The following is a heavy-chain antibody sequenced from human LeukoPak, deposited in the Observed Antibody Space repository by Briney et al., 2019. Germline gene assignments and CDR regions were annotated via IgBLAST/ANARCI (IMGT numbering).Heavy chain of an antibody. Sequence: GGSLRPSCAASGFTFSSYAMHWVRQAPGKGLEWVAVISYDGSNKYYADSVKGRFTISRDNSKNTLYLQMNSLRAEDTAVYYCARDSGGWGQGTLVTVSS. J-gene: IGHJ4*02. CDR2: ISYDGSNK. CDR3: ARDSGG. V-gene: IGHV3-30-3*01. CDR1: GFTFSSYA.